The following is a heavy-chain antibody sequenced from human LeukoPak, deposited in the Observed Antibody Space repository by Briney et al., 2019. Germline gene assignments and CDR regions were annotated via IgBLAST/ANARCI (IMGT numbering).Heavy chain of an antibody. CDR1: GYTFTGYY. V-gene: IGHV1-2*02. CDR3: ARNLSPSPNWFDP. CDR2: INPNSGGT. Sequence: GASVKVSCKASGYTFTGYYMHWVRQAPGQGLEWMGWINPNSGGTNYAQKFQGRVTMTRDTSISTAYMELSRLRSDDTAVYYCARNLSPSPNWFDPWGQGTLVTVSS. J-gene: IGHJ5*02.